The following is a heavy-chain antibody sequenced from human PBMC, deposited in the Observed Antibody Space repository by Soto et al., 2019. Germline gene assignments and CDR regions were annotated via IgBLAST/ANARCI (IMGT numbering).Heavy chain of an antibody. J-gene: IGHJ3*02. V-gene: IGHV3-9*01. D-gene: IGHD2-2*01. Sequence: EVQLVESGGGIVQPGRSLRLSCEASGLTFDNFAMHWVRQAPGKGLEWVSSISSNSGNIGYADSVKGRFTISRDNAKNSLYLQMNSLRAEDTALYYCAKGGSSSWLRDGLDIWGQGTMFTASS. CDR3: AKGGSSSWLRDGLDI. CDR1: GLTFDNFA. CDR2: ISSNSGNI.